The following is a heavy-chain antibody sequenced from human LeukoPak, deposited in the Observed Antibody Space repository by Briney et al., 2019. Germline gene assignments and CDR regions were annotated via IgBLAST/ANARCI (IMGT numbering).Heavy chain of an antibody. CDR3: GLAAYYYDSSGSDDAFDI. CDR2: IRSNGGST. V-gene: IGHV3-64D*08. D-gene: IGHD3-22*01. Sequence: GGSLRLSCSASGFNFNNYAMNWVRQAPGKGLEYVSAIRSNGGSTYYADSVKGRCAISRDNSKNTLYLQMSSLRAEDTAVYYCGLAAYYYDSSGSDDAFDIWGQGTMVLVSS. J-gene: IGHJ3*02. CDR1: GFNFNNYA.